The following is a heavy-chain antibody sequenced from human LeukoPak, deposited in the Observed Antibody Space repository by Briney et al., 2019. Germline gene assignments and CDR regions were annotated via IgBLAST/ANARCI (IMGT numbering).Heavy chain of an antibody. CDR2: IYYSGST. CDR3: ARQSAGDFDY. D-gene: IGHD6-13*01. V-gene: IGHV4-39*01. CDR1: GCSISSSSYY. Sequence: SETLSLTCTVSGCSISSSSYYWGWIRQPPGKGLEWIGSIYYSGSTYYNPSLKSRVTISVDTSKNQFSLKLSSVTAADTAVYYCARQSAGDFDYWGQGTLVTVSS. J-gene: IGHJ4*02.